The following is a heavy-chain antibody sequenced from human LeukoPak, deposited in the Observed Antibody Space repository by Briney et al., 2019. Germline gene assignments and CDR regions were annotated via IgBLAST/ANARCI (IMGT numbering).Heavy chain of an antibody. Sequence: GGSLRLSCAASGFTFSTSWMSWVRQVPGKGLEWVSYISSSGSTIYYADSVKGRFTISRDNAKNSLYLQMNSLRAEDTAVYYCARVPGYSSGWRYYYYYGMDVWGQGTTVTVSS. CDR1: GFTFSTSW. J-gene: IGHJ6*02. V-gene: IGHV3-11*01. CDR3: ARVPGYSSGWRYYYYYGMDV. D-gene: IGHD6-19*01. CDR2: ISSSGSTI.